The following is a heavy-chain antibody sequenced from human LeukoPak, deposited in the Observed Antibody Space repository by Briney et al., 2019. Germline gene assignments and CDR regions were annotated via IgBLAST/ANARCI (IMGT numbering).Heavy chain of an antibody. CDR1: GGSISSSSHS. J-gene: IGHJ5*02. CDR2: IYYTGRT. D-gene: IGHD1-1*01. Sequence: SETLSLTCTVSGGSISSSSHSWGWIRQPPGKGLEWTGTIYYTGRTYYNPSLESRPTISVDTSKNQFSLKLTSVTAADTAIYYCAQSLGSGNWIGNWFDPWGQGTLVTVSS. CDR3: AQSLGSGNWIGNWFDP. V-gene: IGHV4-39*01.